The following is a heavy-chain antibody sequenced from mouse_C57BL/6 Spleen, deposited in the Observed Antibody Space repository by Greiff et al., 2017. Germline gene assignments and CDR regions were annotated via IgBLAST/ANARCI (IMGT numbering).Heavy chain of an antibody. J-gene: IGHJ2*01. CDR2: IDPSDSYT. CDR3: ARAYLPYYFDY. V-gene: IGHV1-69*01. D-gene: IGHD2-10*01. Sequence: VQLQQPGAELVMPGASVKLSCKASGYTFTSYWMHWVKQRPGQGLEWIGEIDPSDSYTNYNQKFKGKSTLTVDKSSSTAYMQLSSLTSEDSAVYYCARAYLPYYFDYWGQGTTLTVSS. CDR1: GYTFTSYW.